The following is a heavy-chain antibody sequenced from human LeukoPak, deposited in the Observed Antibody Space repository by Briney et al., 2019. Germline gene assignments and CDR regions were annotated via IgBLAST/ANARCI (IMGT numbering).Heavy chain of an antibody. J-gene: IGHJ5*02. CDR1: GYTFTSYY. V-gene: IGHV1-46*01. Sequence: ASVKVSCKASGYTFTSYYMHWVRQAPGQGLEWMGIINPSGGSTSYAQKFQGRVTMTRDTSTSTVYMELSSLRSEDTAVYYCARLEIDYDILTGYYRDNWFDPWGLGTLVTVSS. CDR2: INPSGGST. CDR3: ARLEIDYDILTGYYRDNWFDP. D-gene: IGHD3-9*01.